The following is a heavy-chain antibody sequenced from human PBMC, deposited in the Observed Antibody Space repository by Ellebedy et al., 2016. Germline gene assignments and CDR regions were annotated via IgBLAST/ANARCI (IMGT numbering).Heavy chain of an antibody. CDR1: GFTFSNAW. CDR2: IKSKTDGGAA. J-gene: IGHJ4*02. Sequence: GGSLRLSCAASGFTFSNAWMNWVRQTPGKGLEWVGRIKSKTDGGAADYAAPVKGRFTISRDDSKNTLYLQMDSLKTEDTAVYFCTTVYRHNYDSVWGQGTLVTVSS. D-gene: IGHD3-16*01. CDR3: TTVYRHNYDSV. V-gene: IGHV3-15*01.